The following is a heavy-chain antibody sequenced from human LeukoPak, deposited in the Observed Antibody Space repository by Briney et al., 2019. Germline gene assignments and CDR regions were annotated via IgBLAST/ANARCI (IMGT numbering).Heavy chain of an antibody. Sequence: GGALRLSCAASGVTVSSNYMSWVRQAPRKGLERVSVVYIGGSTYYADSVKGRFTISRDNSKNTLYLQMNSLRAEDTAVYYCARDPPYGDRALDVWGKGTTVTVSS. J-gene: IGHJ6*04. CDR3: ARDPPYGDRALDV. CDR2: VYIGGST. CDR1: GVTVSSNY. V-gene: IGHV3-53*01. D-gene: IGHD4-17*01.